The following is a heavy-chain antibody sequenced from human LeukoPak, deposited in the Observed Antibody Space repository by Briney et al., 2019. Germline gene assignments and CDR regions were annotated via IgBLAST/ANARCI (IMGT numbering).Heavy chain of an antibody. CDR3: ASGRGKYDAFDI. CDR1: GFTFSSYG. D-gene: IGHD2-15*01. Sequence: GGSLRLSCAASGFTFSSYGMSWVRQAPGKGLEWVSAISGSGGSTYYADSVKGRFTISRDNSKNTLYLQMNSLRAEDTAVYYCASGRGKYDAFDIWGQGTMVTVSS. J-gene: IGHJ3*02. CDR2: ISGSGGST. V-gene: IGHV3-23*01.